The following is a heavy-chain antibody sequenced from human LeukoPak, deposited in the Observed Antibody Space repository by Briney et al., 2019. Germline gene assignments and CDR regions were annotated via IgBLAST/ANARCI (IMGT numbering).Heavy chain of an antibody. CDR1: GFTFSSYA. V-gene: IGHV3-30-3*01. CDR3: ARGDYYGSGSHTYFYYYYYGMDV. Sequence: PGGSLRLSCAASGFTFSSYAMHWVRQAPGKGLEWVAVISYDGSSKYYADSVKGRFTISGDNSKNTLYLQMNSLRAEDTAVYYCARGDYYGSGSHTYFYYYYYGMDVWGEGTTVTVSS. D-gene: IGHD3-10*01. CDR2: ISYDGSSK. J-gene: IGHJ6*04.